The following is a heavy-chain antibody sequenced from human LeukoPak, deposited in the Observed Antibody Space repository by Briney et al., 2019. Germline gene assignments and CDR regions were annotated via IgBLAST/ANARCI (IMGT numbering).Heavy chain of an antibody. CDR2: ISSSGSTI. Sequence: PGGSLRLSCAASGFTFSDYYMSWIRQAPGKGLEWVSYISSSGSTIYYADSVKGRFTISRDNAKNSLYLQRNSLRAEDTAVYYCAKDRIFDYAFDIWGQGTMVTVSS. V-gene: IGHV3-11*01. CDR3: AKDRIFDYAFDI. J-gene: IGHJ3*02. D-gene: IGHD3-3*01. CDR1: GFTFSDYY.